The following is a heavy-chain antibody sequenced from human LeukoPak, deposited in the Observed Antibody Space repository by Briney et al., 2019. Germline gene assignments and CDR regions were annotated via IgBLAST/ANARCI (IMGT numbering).Heavy chain of an antibody. V-gene: IGHV1-2*02. CDR1: GYTFTGYY. CDR2: INPNSGGT. J-gene: IGHJ4*02. D-gene: IGHD2-2*02. CDR3: ARAGIPVAIRAEFDY. Sequence: ASVKVSCKASGYTFTGYYMHWVRQAPGQGLEWMGWINPNSGGTNYAQKFQGRVTMTRDTSISTAYMELSRLRSDDTAVYYCARAGIPVAIRAEFDYWGQGTLVTVSS.